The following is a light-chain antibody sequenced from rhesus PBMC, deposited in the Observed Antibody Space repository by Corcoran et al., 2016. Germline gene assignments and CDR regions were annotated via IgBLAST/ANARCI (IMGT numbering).Light chain of an antibody. J-gene: IGKJ4*01. CDR3: LQHKSYPIT. V-gene: IGKV1-28*02. CDR2: DAS. Sequence: DIQMTQSPSSLSASVGDTVTITCRASQGISSYLNWFQQKPGKAPKLLIYDASSLECGVPSRFSGSGSGTDVTSTISSLQPEDFAAYYCLQHKSYPITFGGGTKVEIK. CDR1: QGISSY.